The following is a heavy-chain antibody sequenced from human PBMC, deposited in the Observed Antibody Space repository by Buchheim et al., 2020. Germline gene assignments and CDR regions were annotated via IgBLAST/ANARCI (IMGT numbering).Heavy chain of an antibody. CDR2: MSYDGSDK. CDR1: GFTFSSYG. J-gene: IGHJ4*02. Sequence: QAQLVESGGGVVQPGRSLRLSCAASGFTFSSYGMHWVRQAPGKGLEWVAVMSYDGSDKYYADSVKGRFTISRDNSHNTLYLQMNSLRAEDTAVYYCAKSLLRCFYDNSGYSDYWGQGTL. V-gene: IGHV3-30*18. CDR3: AKSLLRCFYDNSGYSDY. D-gene: IGHD3-22*01.